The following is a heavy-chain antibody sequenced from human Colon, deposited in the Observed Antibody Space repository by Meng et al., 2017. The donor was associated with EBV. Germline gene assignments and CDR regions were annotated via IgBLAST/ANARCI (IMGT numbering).Heavy chain of an antibody. V-gene: IGHV6-1*01. J-gene: IGHJ4*02. CDR1: GDRVSSNRAA. CDR2: TSCRSKWSN. D-gene: IGHD4-23*01. CDR3: AREVDYGGNSVSFDF. Sequence: QEPHQQASPGRRKPPQTLSLTCAISGDRVSSNRAAWKWITPSPSGGLEWLGRTSCRSKWSNDYAVSVKSRLTISPDTSKNQYSLHLASVNPEDTGVYYCAREVDYGGNSVSFDFWGQGTLVTVSS.